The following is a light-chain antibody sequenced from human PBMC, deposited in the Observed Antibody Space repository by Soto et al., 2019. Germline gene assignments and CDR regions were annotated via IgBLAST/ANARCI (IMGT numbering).Light chain of an antibody. CDR3: SSYTSSSTRV. CDR2: DVS. Sequence: QSALTQPASVSGSPGQSITISCTGTSSDVGGYNYVSWYQQHPGKAPKRMIYDVSNRPSGGSNRFSGSKSGNTASLTISGLPAEVEAYSYCSSYTSSSTRVFGGGTKLTVL. J-gene: IGLJ3*02. V-gene: IGLV2-14*01. CDR1: SSDVGGYNY.